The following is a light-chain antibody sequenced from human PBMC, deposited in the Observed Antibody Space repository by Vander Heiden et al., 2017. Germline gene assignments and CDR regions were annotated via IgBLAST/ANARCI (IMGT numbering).Light chain of an antibody. CDR2: DAS. CDR3: QQYDNLPRT. CDR1: QDISNY. J-gene: IGKJ1*01. Sequence: DIPMTHSPSSLSASVGDRVTITCQASQDISNYLNWYQQKPGKAPKLLIYDASNLETGVPSRFSGSGSGTDFTFTISSLQPEDIATYYCQQYDNLPRTFGQGTKVEIK. V-gene: IGKV1-33*01.